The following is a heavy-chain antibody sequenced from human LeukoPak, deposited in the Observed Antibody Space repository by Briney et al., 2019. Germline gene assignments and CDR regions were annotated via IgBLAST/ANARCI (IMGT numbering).Heavy chain of an antibody. V-gene: IGHV3-23*01. Sequence: GGSLRLSCAASGFTFSSYAMSWVRQAPGKGLEWVSAISGSGGSTYYADSVKGQFTISRDNAKNSLYLQMNSLRAEDTALYYCAKDIGSGSYYGLDAFDIWGQGTMVTVSS. J-gene: IGHJ3*02. CDR1: GFTFSSYA. D-gene: IGHD3-10*01. CDR3: AKDIGSGSYYGLDAFDI. CDR2: ISGSGGST.